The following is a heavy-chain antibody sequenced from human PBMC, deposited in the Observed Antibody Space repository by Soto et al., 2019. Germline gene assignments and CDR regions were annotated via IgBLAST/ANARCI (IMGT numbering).Heavy chain of an antibody. J-gene: IGHJ1*01. V-gene: IGHV4-31*03. CDR3: ARGPDRLRIHLRLD. Sequence: QVQLQESGPGLVKPSQTLSLTCTVAGGSISSGGYYWSWIRQHPGKGLEWIGYIYYSGSTYYNPSLKSRVTISVDTSKNQFSLKLSSVTAADTAVYYCARGPDRLRIHLRLDWGQGTLVTVSS. CDR1: GGSISSGGYY. CDR2: IYYSGST. D-gene: IGHD4-17*01.